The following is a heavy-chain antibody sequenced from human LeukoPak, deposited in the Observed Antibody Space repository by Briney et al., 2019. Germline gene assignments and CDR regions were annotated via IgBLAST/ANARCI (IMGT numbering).Heavy chain of an antibody. Sequence: GRSLRLSCVASGFTFSTYGMHWVRQAPGKGLEGVAFIRFDGSHKYHADSVRGRFTISRDNSKNTVYLQMNSLRVDDTAVYYCARDTSYFDYWGQGTLVTVSS. J-gene: IGHJ4*02. CDR3: ARDTSYFDY. V-gene: IGHV3-30*02. CDR2: IRFDGSHK. CDR1: GFTFSTYG.